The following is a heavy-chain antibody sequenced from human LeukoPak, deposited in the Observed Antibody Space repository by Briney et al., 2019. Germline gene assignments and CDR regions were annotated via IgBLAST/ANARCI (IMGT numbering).Heavy chain of an antibody. CDR3: AKGRLVVPAALDY. D-gene: IGHD2-2*01. Sequence: GGSLRLSCAASGFTFSSYWMSWVRQAPGKGLEWVANIKQDGSEKYYVDSVKGRFTISRDNAKNSLYLQMNSLRAEDTAVYYCAKGRLVVPAALDYWGQGALVTVSS. CDR1: GFTFSSYW. CDR2: IKQDGSEK. V-gene: IGHV3-7*03. J-gene: IGHJ4*02.